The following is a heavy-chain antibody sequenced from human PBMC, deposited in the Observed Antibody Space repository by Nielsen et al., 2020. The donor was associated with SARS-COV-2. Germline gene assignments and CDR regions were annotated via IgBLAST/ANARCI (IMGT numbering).Heavy chain of an antibody. J-gene: IGHJ5*02. CDR2: IRQDGSEK. CDR1: GFTFSSYW. CDR3: AREGGYGFDP. D-gene: IGHD3-16*01. Sequence: GESLKISCAASGFTFSSYWMSWVRQAPGKGLEWVANIRQDGSEKYYVDSVKGRFTIPRDNAKNSLYLQMNSLRAEDTAVYYCAREGGYGFDPWGQGTLVTVSS. V-gene: IGHV3-7*03.